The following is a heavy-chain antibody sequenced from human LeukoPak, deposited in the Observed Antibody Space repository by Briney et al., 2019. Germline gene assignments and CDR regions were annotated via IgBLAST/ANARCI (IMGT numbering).Heavy chain of an antibody. CDR3: ARSHSSSRMMADF. Sequence: SETLSLTCTVSGASISSSSHHWGWIRQPPGKGLEWIGSIHYSGSSYYNPSLKSRVTMSVDASKIQFSLKLSSVTAADTAVYYCARSHSSSRMMADFWGQGTLVTVSS. CDR2: IHYSGSS. J-gene: IGHJ4*02. CDR1: GASISSSSHH. V-gene: IGHV4-39*07. D-gene: IGHD6-13*01.